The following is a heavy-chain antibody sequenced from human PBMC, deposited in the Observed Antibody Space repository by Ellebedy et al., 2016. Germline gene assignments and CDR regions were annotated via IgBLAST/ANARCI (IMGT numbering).Heavy chain of an antibody. CDR2: IWYDGSNK. CDR1: GFTFSTYA. V-gene: IGHV3-33*08. CDR3: ASGYNDGSGTLSNFDY. D-gene: IGHD3-10*01. J-gene: IGHJ4*02. Sequence: GESLKISCAASGFTFSTYAMHWVRQAPGKGLEWVAVIWYDGSNKYYVDSVKGRFTISRDNSKNSVDLQMNSLRAEDTAVYYCASGYNDGSGTLSNFDYWGQGTLVTVSS.